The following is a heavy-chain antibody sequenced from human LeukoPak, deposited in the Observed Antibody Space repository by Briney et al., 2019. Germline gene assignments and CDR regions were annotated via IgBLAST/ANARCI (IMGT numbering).Heavy chain of an antibody. D-gene: IGHD5-18*01. V-gene: IGHV4-30-4*01. J-gene: IGHJ4*02. CDR1: GLSINSGDYY. CDR2: IYHSGNA. CDR3: ARDGGYNYGPVDS. Sequence: SETLSLTCTVSGLSINSGDYYWSWIRQPPGKGLEWIGFIYHSGNAYYNPSFKSRVTISLDTSKNHFSLKMNSVTAADTAVYYCARDGGYNYGPVDSWGQGTLVTVSS.